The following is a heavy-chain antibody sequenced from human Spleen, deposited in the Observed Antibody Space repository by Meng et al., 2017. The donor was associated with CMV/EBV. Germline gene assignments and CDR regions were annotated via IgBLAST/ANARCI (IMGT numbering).Heavy chain of an antibody. CDR3: ASTGAMIYYGMDV. Sequence: ASVKVSCKASGYIFTSHYVHWVRQAPGQGLEWMGIINPSGSSTIYAQKFQGRVTMTRDTSTSTVYMELSSLRSEDTAVYYCASTGAMIYYGMDVWGQGTTVTVSS. J-gene: IGHJ6*02. D-gene: IGHD3-16*01. CDR1: GYIFTSHY. V-gene: IGHV1-46*01. CDR2: INPSGSST.